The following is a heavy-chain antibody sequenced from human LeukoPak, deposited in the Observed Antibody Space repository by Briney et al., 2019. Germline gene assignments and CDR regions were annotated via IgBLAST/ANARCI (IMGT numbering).Heavy chain of an antibody. J-gene: IGHJ4*02. CDR2: IYYSGNT. V-gene: IGHV4-61*01. D-gene: IGHD6-19*01. CDR3: LRENYSSGWDGIIDY. Sequence: SETLSLTCTVSGGSVSSGRYYWSWIRQPPGKGLEWIGCIYYSGNTNYNPSLKSRVTISVDTSKNQFSLKLSSVTAADTAVYYCLRENYSSGWDGIIDYWGQGTLVTVSS. CDR1: GGSVSSGRYY.